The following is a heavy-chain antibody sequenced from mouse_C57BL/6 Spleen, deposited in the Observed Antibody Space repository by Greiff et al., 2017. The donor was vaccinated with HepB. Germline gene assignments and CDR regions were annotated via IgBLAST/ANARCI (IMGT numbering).Heavy chain of an antibody. V-gene: IGHV1-64*01. D-gene: IGHD1-1*01. CDR2: IHPNSGST. J-gene: IGHJ4*01. CDR3: ARITTEGAMDY. CDR1: GFTFTSYW. Sequence: QVQLQQPGAELVKPGASVMLSCMASGFTFTSYWMHWVKQRPGQGLEWIGMIHPNSGSTNYNEKLKSKATMTVDKSSSTAYMQLSRLTSEDAAVYYCARITTEGAMDYWGQGTSVTVSS.